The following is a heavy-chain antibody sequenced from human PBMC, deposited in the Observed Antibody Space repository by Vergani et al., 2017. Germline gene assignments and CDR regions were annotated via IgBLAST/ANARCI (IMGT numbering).Heavy chain of an antibody. D-gene: IGHD4-17*01. CDR3: ARLLHTSYMVGDFDI. Sequence: QVQLQESGPGLVKSSETLSLTCSVSFDSIRTLYCNLIRQPPGKGLEWIGSIHYSENTNYNPSLKTRVTISVDTSKNQFSLTLTSVTAADTAVYYCARLLHTSYMVGDFDIWGQGTMVTVSS. V-gene: IGHV4-59*11. CDR2: IHYSENT. J-gene: IGHJ3*02. CDR1: FDSIRTLY.